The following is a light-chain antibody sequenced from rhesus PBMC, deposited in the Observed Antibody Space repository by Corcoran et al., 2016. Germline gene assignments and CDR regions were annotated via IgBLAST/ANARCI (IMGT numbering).Light chain of an antibody. Sequence: DIQMTQSPSSLSASVGDRVTITCRASQGISTWLAWYQQKPVTAPKLLIYGASNLETGGPSRFSGSGSGTDLTLTISSLQPEDIATYACQQHDSSPYSFGQGTKVEIK. CDR1: QGISTW. J-gene: IGKJ2*01. CDR3: QQHDSSPYS. V-gene: IGKV1-69*01. CDR2: GAS.